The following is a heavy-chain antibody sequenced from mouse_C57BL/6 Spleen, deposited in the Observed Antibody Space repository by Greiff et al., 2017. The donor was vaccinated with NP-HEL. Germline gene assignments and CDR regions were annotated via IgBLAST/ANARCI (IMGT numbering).Heavy chain of an antibody. CDR1: GYTFTDYN. CDR2: INPNNGGT. CDR3: ARRGNAPVDY. V-gene: IGHV1-18*01. Sequence: EVQLQHSGPELVKPGASVKIPCKASGYTFTDYNMDWVKQSHGKSLEWIGDINPNNGGTIYNQKFKGKATLTVDKSSSTAYMELRSLTSEDTAVYYCARRGNAPVDYWGQGTTLTVSS. J-gene: IGHJ2*01.